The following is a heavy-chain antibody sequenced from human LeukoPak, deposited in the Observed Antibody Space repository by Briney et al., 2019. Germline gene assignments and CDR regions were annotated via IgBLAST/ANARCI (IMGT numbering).Heavy chain of an antibody. CDR3: ARQALRARDKFGELRILRQPHWFDP. Sequence: PSETLSLTCAVYGGSFSGYYWSWIRQPPGKGLEWIGEINHSGSTYYNPSLKSRVTISVDTSKNHFSLKLSSVTAADTAVYYCARQALRARDKFGELRILRQPHWFDPWGQGTLVTVSS. CDR2: INHSGST. V-gene: IGHV4-34*01. CDR1: GGSFSGYY. J-gene: IGHJ5*02. D-gene: IGHD3-10*01.